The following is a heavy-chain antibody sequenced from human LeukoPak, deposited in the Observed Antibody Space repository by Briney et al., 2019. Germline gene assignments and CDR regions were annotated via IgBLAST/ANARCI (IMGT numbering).Heavy chain of an antibody. CDR2: ISSSGRTI. CDR1: GFTFSSYE. J-gene: IGHJ4*02. CDR3: ARALNYGTHFDY. V-gene: IGHV3-48*03. Sequence: AAXGFTFSSYEMNWVRQAPGKGLEWVSYISSSGRTIYYADSVKGRFTISRDNDKKSLYVQMNSLRAEDTAVYYCARALNYGTHFDYWGQGTLVTVSS. D-gene: IGHD4-17*01.